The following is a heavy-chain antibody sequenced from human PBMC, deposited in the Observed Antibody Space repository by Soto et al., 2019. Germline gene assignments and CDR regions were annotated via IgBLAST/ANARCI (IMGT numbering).Heavy chain of an antibody. D-gene: IGHD2-15*01. Sequence: ASVKVSCKVSGYTLTELSMHWVRQAPGKGLEWMGGFDPEDGETIYAQKFQGRVTMTEDTSTDTAYMELSSLRSEDTAVYYCATGDIVVVVAATGLAFDIWGQGTMVTVSS. CDR1: GYTLTELS. J-gene: IGHJ3*02. CDR2: FDPEDGET. CDR3: ATGDIVVVVAATGLAFDI. V-gene: IGHV1-24*01.